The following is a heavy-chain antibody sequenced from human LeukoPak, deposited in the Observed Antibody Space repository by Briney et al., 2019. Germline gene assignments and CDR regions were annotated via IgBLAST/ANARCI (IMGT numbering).Heavy chain of an antibody. D-gene: IGHD3/OR15-3a*01. CDR1: GFAFSAYW. V-gene: IGHV3-74*01. J-gene: IGHJ4*02. CDR3: ATSKDGLGDY. CDR2: ITTDGRDS. Sequence: PGGSLRLSCEVSGFAFSAYWMSWVRQAPGKGLEWVSRITTDGRDSGYADPVKGRSTVSRDNAKNTLYLQMNSLRVEDKAMYYCATSKDGLGDYWGRGTLVTV.